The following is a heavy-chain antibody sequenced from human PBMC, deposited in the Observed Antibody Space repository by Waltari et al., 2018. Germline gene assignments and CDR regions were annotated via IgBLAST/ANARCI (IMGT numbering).Heavy chain of an antibody. J-gene: IGHJ5*01. V-gene: IGHV1-8*02. CDR1: GYTFSNYD. D-gene: IGHD6-13*01. CDR2: MNPNNTKK. Sequence: QVQLVQSGAEVRKPGASVKVSCKASGYTFSNYDINWVRQAPGQGLEWMGWMNPNNTKKGYAPKFRVRVTMTRNTSISTAYMELNSLRSDDTAVYYCAKDGALTTAVFRWFDSWGQGTLVTVSS. CDR3: AKDGALTTAVFRWFDS.